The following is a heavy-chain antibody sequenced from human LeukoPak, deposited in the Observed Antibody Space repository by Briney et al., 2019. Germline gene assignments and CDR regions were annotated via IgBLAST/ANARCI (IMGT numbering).Heavy chain of an antibody. D-gene: IGHD4-17*01. CDR1: GYTFTGYY. CDR2: ISAYNGNT. V-gene: IGHV1-18*04. CDR3: ARRTVTSADDWFDP. Sequence: GASVKVSCKASGYTFTGYYMHWVRQAPGQGLEWMGWISAYNGNTNYAQKLQGRVTMTTDTSTTTVYMELRSLRSDDTAVYYCARRTVTSADDWFDPWGQGTLVTVSS. J-gene: IGHJ5*02.